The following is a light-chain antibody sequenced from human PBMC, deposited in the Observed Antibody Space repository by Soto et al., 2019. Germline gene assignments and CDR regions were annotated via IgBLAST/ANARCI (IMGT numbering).Light chain of an antibody. CDR2: GAS. Sequence: EIVLTQSPGTLSLSPGERATLSCRASQSVSSSYFAWYQQKPGQAPRLLIYGASSRATGIPDRFSGSGSGTDFTLTISRLEPEDFAVYYCQQYGSSAVTFGRGTKVDIK. CDR3: QQYGSSAVT. V-gene: IGKV3-20*01. J-gene: IGKJ3*01. CDR1: QSVSSSY.